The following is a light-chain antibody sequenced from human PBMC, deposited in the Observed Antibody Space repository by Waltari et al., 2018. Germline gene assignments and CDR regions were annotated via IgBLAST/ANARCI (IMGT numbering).Light chain of an antibody. CDR3: HVRSNWPPVT. CDR2: DAS. Sequence: EIELTQSPATLSLSPGERATLSCRASQSVNEYLAWYQQIPGQAPRLLIYDASNRATGIPARFSGSGSGTDFTLTISSLEPEDFAIYYCHVRSNWPPVTFGGGTKVEIK. CDR1: QSVNEY. J-gene: IGKJ4*01. V-gene: IGKV3-11*01.